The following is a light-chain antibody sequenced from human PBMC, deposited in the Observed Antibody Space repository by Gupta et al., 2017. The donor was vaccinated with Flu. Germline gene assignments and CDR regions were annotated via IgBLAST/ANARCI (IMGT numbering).Light chain of an antibody. J-gene: IGKJ3*01. CDR2: KAS. CDR1: QSINSW. Sequence: DIQMTQSPSTLSASVGDRVTITCRASQSINSWLAWYQQKPGKAPKLLIYKASGLESGVPSRFSGSGSGTEFTLTISSLQPDDFATYYCQQYNSYPFTFGPGTKVDIK. CDR3: QQYNSYPFT. V-gene: IGKV1-5*03.